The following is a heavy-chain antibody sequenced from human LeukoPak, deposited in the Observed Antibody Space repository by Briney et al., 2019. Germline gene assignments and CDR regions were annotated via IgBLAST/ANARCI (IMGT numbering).Heavy chain of an antibody. Sequence: PGGSLRLSCAASGFTFSSYGMHWVRQAPGKGLEWVAVISYDGSNKYYADSVKGRFTISRDNSKNTLYLQMNSLRAEDTAVYYCAKDLGQYWPNWFDPWGQGTLVTVSS. CDR2: ISYDGSNK. J-gene: IGHJ5*02. D-gene: IGHD2-8*02. CDR3: AKDLGQYWPNWFDP. V-gene: IGHV3-30*18. CDR1: GFTFSSYG.